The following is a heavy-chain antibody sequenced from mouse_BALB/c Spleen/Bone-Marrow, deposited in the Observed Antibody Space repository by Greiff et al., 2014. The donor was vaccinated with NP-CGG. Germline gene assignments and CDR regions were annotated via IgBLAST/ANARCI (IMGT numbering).Heavy chain of an antibody. CDR2: IHPNSANT. CDR3: ARHHRYAYYFDY. CDR1: GYTFTSSW. J-gene: IGHJ2*01. Sequence: QVQLQQSGSVLVRPGASVKLSCKTSGYTFTSSWVHWAKQRPGQGLEGIGEIHPNSANTNYNEKFKGKATLTVDTSSSTAYVDLSSLTSEDSAVYYCARHHRYAYYFDYWGQGTTLTVSS. D-gene: IGHD2-14*01. V-gene: IGHV1S130*01.